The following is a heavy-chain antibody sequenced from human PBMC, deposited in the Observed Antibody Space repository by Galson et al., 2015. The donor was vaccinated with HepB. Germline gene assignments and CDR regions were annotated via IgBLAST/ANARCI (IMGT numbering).Heavy chain of an antibody. CDR1: GFTFSSYS. V-gene: IGHV3-21*01. J-gene: IGHJ2*01. CDR3: ARDQAYYYGSGTWYFDL. Sequence: SLRLSCAASGFTFSSYSMNWVRQAPGKGLEWVSSISSSSSYIYYADSVKGRFTISRDNAKNSLYLQMNSLRAEDTAVYYCARDQAYYYGSGTWYFDLWGRGTLVTVSS. D-gene: IGHD3-10*01. CDR2: ISSSSSYI.